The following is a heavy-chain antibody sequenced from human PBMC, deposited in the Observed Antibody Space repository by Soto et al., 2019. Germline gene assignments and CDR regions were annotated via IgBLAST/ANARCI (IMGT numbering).Heavy chain of an antibody. D-gene: IGHD1-26*01. CDR2: INPDGITT. CDR1: GFTFSAYW. V-gene: IGHV3-74*01. Sequence: EVQLVESGGGLVQPGGSLRLSCEASGFTFSAYWIHWVRQAPGKGLVWVSRINPDGITTSYADSVEGRFTISRDNTKNTLYLQMHSLRAEDTAVYFCARVGVGAYFFDSWGQGVLLTVSS. J-gene: IGHJ4*02. CDR3: ARVGVGAYFFDS.